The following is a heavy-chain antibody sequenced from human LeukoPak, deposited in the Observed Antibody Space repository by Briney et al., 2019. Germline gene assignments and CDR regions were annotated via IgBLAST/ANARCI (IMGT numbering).Heavy chain of an antibody. J-gene: IGHJ3*02. CDR1: ALTVSSNY. V-gene: IGHV3-53*01. Sequence: LTGRSLTPSCAPSALTVSSNYMTCVSQAAGEGREWVAVLYNAGLTYYADSVKGRFTISRDNPRNTLYLQMNSLRAEDTAVYYCARDYSASGSYSALDIRGQGTMVTVSS. CDR3: ARDYSASGSYSALDI. CDR2: LYNAGLT. D-gene: IGHD3-10*01.